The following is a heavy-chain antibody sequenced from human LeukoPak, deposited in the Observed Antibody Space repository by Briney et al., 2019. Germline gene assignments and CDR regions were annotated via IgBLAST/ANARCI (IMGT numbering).Heavy chain of an antibody. CDR2: MNSDGSTT. CDR1: GFTFSSSW. V-gene: IGHV3-74*01. Sequence: PGGSLRLSCAASGFTFSSSWIHWIRQAPGKGLVWVSRMNSDGSTTDYADSVKGRFTISRDNAKSTLYLQMNSLRAEDTAVYYCARGGESVGIFDFWGQGTLVTVSS. J-gene: IGHJ4*02. CDR3: ARGGESVGIFDF. D-gene: IGHD2-21*01.